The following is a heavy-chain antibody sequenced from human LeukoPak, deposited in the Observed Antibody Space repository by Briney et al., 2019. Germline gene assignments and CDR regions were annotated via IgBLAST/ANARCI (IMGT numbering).Heavy chain of an antibody. D-gene: IGHD3-22*01. V-gene: IGHV3-66*01. Sequence: PGGSLRLSCAASGFTVSNNYMSWVRQPPGKGLEWVSVIYSGGDTYYADSVTDRFTISRDNSKNTLYLQMNSLRVEDTAVYYCAKGDYYDLDYWGQGTLVTVSS. J-gene: IGHJ4*02. CDR1: GFTVSNNY. CDR3: AKGDYYDLDY. CDR2: IYSGGDT.